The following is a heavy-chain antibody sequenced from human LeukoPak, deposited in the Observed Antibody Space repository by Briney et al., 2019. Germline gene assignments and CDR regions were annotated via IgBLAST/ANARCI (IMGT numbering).Heavy chain of an antibody. CDR3: ARGSFSDYYYYMDV. V-gene: IGHV3-20*04. CDR2: INWNGGST. D-gene: IGHD2-15*01. J-gene: IGHJ6*03. Sequence: GGSLRLSCAASGFTFDDYGMSWVRQAPGKGLEWVSGINWNGGSTGYADSVKGRFTISRDNAKNSLYLQMNSLRAEDTALYYCARGSFSDYYYYMDVWGKGTTVTVSS. CDR1: GFTFDDYG.